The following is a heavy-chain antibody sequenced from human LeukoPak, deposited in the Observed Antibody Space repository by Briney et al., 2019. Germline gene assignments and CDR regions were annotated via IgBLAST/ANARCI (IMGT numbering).Heavy chain of an antibody. J-gene: IGHJ4*02. V-gene: IGHV3-23*01. CDR3: ARAQYYYGSGSYERDY. Sequence: GGSLRLSCTTSGFTFSSYALSWVRQAPGKGLEWVSGIRVSGSTYYPDSVTGRFTISRDNSENTLYLQMSGLRAEDTAVYYCARAQYYYGSGSYERDYWGQGTLVTVSS. CDR2: IRVSGST. CDR1: GFTFSSYA. D-gene: IGHD3-10*01.